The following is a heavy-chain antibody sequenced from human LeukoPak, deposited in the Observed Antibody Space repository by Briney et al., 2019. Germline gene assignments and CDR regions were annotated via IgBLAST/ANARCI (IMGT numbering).Heavy chain of an antibody. Sequence: GGSLRLSCAASGFTFSDYYMDWVRQAPGKGLEWVARIRKKVNSYTTEYAASVKGRFTISRDDSKNSLFLQMNSLKTEDTAVXXXXSXXXDYRFFENWGQGALVTVSS. CDR3: XSXXXDYRFFEN. V-gene: IGHV3-72*01. J-gene: IGHJ4*02. CDR2: IRKKVNSYTT. D-gene: IGHD5-12*01. CDR1: GFTFSDYY.